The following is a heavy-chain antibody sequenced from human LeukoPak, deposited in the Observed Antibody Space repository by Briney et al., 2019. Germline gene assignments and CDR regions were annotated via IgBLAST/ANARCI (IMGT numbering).Heavy chain of an antibody. CDR2: ISGYNGNT. CDR3: ARVGAAAGPYYFDY. D-gene: IGHD6-13*01. J-gene: IGHJ4*02. Sequence: RASVKVSCKASGYTFTSYGISWVRQAPGQGLEWMGWISGYNGNTNYAQKLQGRVSMTTDTSTSTAYMELRSLRSEDTAVYYCARVGAAAGPYYFDYWGQGTLVTVSS. V-gene: IGHV1-18*01. CDR1: GYTFTSYG.